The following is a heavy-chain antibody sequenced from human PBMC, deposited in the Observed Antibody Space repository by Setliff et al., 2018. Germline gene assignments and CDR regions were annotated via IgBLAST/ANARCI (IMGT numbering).Heavy chain of an antibody. V-gene: IGHV4-4*02. CDR1: GDSIDTDIW. D-gene: IGHD6-19*01. CDR2: IYLGGSP. J-gene: IGHJ6*02. Sequence: SETLSLTCAVSGDSIDTDIWWSWVRQSPGKGLEWIGEIYLGGSPTYNPSLKSRVTISVDTSKNQFSLKLSSVTAADTAAYYCAGLSDWPDGAVAGYGMDVWGQGTTVTVSS. CDR3: AGLSDWPDGAVAGYGMDV.